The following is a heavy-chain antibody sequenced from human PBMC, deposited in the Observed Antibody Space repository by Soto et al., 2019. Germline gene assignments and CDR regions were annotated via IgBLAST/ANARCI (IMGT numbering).Heavy chain of an antibody. Sequence: SETLSLTCTVSGDPIRIFYWSWIRQPPGKGPEYIGYIQVGGSTNYNPSLESRVAISVDTSKNQFSLRLTSVTAADTAVYYCGRGFGVTTNPPGHWGQGTLVTVSS. V-gene: IGHV4-59*01. CDR3: GRGFGVTTNPPGH. CDR2: IQVGGST. CDR1: GDPIRIFY. D-gene: IGHD4-17*01. J-gene: IGHJ4*02.